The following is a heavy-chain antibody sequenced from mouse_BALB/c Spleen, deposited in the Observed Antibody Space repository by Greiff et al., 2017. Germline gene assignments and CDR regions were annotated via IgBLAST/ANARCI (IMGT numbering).Heavy chain of an antibody. CDR1: GFTFNTYA. J-gene: IGHJ4*01. V-gene: IGHV10-1*02. D-gene: IGHD1-3*01. Sequence: LVESGGGLVQPKGSLKLSCAASGFTFNTYAMNWVRQAPGKGLEWVARIRSKSNNYATYYADSVKDRFTISRDDSQSMLYLQMNNLKTEDTAMYYCVRQYYNSAMDYWGQGTSVTVSS. CDR2: IRSKSNNYAT. CDR3: VRQYYNSAMDY.